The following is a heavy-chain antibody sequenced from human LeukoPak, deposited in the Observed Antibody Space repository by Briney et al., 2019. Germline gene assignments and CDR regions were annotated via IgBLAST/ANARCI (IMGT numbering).Heavy chain of an antibody. CDR3: AKAGSIRFDY. V-gene: IGHV3-30*02. J-gene: IGHJ4*02. Sequence: WGSLRLSCAASGFIFSSYGMHWVGQAPGKGLEWVAFIRYDGRNKYYADSVKGRFTISRDNSKNTLYLQMNSLRAEDTAVYYCAKAGSIRFDYWGQGTLVTVSS. D-gene: IGHD1-26*01. CDR2: IRYDGRNK. CDR1: GFIFSSYG.